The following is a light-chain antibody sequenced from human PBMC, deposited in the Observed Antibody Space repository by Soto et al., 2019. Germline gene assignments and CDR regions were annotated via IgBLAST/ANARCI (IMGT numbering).Light chain of an antibody. Sequence: DIQMTQSPSSLSASVGDRVTITCRASQSISNHLNWYQLTPGKAPKVLIYAASTLQGGVPSRFSGSGSGTDFTLTINSLQPEDFATYYCQQSFSAPFTFGPGTKVEI. CDR3: QQSFSAPFT. CDR1: QSISNH. V-gene: IGKV1-39*01. J-gene: IGKJ3*01. CDR2: AAS.